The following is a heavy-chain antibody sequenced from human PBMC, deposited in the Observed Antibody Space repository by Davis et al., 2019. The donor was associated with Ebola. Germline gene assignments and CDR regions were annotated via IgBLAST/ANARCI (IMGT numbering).Heavy chain of an antibody. V-gene: IGHV3-30*04. CDR3: ARDGTTVTPDYAFDI. D-gene: IGHD4-17*01. CDR2: ISYDGSNQ. Sequence: GGSLRLSCAASGFTFSDYAMHWVRQAPGKGLEWLTLISYDGSNQYYAGSVKGRFTISRDNSKNTLYLQMNSLRPEDTAVYYCARDGTTVTPDYAFDIWGQGTMVTVSS. J-gene: IGHJ3*02. CDR1: GFTFSDYA.